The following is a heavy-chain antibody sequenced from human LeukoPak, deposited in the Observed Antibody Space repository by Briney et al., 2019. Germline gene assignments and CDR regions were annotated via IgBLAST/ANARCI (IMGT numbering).Heavy chain of an antibody. J-gene: IGHJ3*02. V-gene: IGHV4-59*01. D-gene: IGHD3-9*01. CDR1: GGSISSYY. CDR3: ARASRGLRYFDWLGDAFDI. CDR2: IYYSGST. Sequence: SETLSLTCTVSGGSISSYYWSWIRQPPGKGLEWIGYIYYSGSTNYNPSLKSRVTISVDTSKNRFSLKLSSVTAADTAVYYCARASRGLRYFDWLGDAFDIWGQGTMVTVSS.